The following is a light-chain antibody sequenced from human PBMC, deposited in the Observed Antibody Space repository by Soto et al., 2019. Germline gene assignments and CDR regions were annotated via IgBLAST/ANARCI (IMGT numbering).Light chain of an antibody. J-gene: IGLJ3*02. CDR3: SSYTTTTTRV. CDR1: SSDVGGYNF. V-gene: IGLV2-14*01. Sequence: QSALTQPASVSGSPGQSITISCTGTSSDVGGYNFVSWYQVHPGKAPKLVIFQVTNRPSGVSYRFSGSKSGNTASLTISGLQADDEADYFCSSYTTTTTRVFGGGTKLTVL. CDR2: QVT.